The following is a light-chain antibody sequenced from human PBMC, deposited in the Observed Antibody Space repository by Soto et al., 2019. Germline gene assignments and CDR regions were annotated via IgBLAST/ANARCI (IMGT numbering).Light chain of an antibody. CDR3: QQYNSYSPT. J-gene: IGKJ1*01. CDR1: QSISSW. V-gene: IGKV1-5*01. Sequence: DIQMTQSPSTLSATAGDRVTITCRASQSISSWLAWYQQKPGKAPKLLIYDASNLESGVPSRFSGSGSGTEFTLTISSLQPDDFATYYCQQYNSYSPTFGQGTKVDI. CDR2: DAS.